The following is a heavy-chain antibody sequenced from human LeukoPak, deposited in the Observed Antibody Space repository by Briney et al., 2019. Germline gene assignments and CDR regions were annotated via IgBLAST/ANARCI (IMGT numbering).Heavy chain of an antibody. J-gene: IGHJ6*03. Sequence: PSETLSLTCTVSGGSISSYYWSWIRQPAGKGLEWIGRIYTSGSTNYNPSLKSRVTMSVDTSKNQFSLKLSSVTAADTAVYYCARETITWVVRGVITDYYFYYYYMDVWGKGTTVTVSS. CDR2: IYTSGST. CDR1: GGSISSYY. D-gene: IGHD3-10*01. V-gene: IGHV4-4*07. CDR3: ARETITWVVRGVITDYYFYYYYMDV.